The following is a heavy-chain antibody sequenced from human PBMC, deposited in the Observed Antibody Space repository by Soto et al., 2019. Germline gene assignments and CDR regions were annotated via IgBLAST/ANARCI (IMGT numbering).Heavy chain of an antibody. CDR2: IYYSGIT. CDR1: GGSISSYY. D-gene: IGHD4-17*01. V-gene: IGHV4-59*08. CDR3: ARHNYGDYDFDY. J-gene: IGHJ4*02. Sequence: SETLSLTCTVSGGSISSYYWSWIRQPPGKGLVWIGYIYYSGITNYHPSLKSRVTISVYTSKNQFSLKLSSVTAADTAVYYCARHNYGDYDFDYWGQGTLVTVSS.